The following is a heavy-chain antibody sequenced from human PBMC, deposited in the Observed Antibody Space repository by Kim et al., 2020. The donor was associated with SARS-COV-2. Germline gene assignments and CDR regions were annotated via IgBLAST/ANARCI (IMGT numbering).Heavy chain of an antibody. Sequence: PSLKRRVTISVDTSKNQFSLKLSSVTAADTAVYYCARGSIAAAGTGFDYWGQGTLVTVSS. V-gene: IGHV4-34*13. D-gene: IGHD6-13*01. J-gene: IGHJ4*02. CDR3: ARGSIAAAGTGFDY.